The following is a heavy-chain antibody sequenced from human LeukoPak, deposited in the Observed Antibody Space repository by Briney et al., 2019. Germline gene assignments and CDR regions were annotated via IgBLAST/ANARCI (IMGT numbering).Heavy chain of an antibody. CDR2: IYPRDSDT. CDR3: ARWGDGYKNPGAFDI. J-gene: IGHJ3*02. D-gene: IGHD5-24*01. CDR1: GYSFTSYW. V-gene: IGHV5-51*01. Sequence: GESLKISCKGSGYSFTSYWIGWVRQMPGKGLEWMGIIYPRDSDTRYSPSFQGQVTISADKSISTAYLQWSSLKASDTAMYYCARWGDGYKNPGAFDIWGQGTMVTVSS.